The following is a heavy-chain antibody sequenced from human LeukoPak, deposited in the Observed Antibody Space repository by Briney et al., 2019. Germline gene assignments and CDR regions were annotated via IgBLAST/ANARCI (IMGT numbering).Heavy chain of an antibody. CDR2: MNPNSGNT. CDR3: ARVRSRGRYFDWLLGDY. V-gene: IGHV1-8*01. J-gene: IGHJ4*02. Sequence: ASVKVSCKASGYTFTSYDINWVRQATGQGLEWMGWMNPNSGNTGYAQKFQGRVTMTRNTSISTAYMELSRLRSDDTAVYYCARVRSRGRYFDWLLGDYWGQGTLVTVSS. D-gene: IGHD3-9*01. CDR1: GYTFTSYD.